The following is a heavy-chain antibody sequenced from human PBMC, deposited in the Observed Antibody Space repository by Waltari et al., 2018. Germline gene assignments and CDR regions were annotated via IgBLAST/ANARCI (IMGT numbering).Heavy chain of an antibody. CDR2: ISAYNGNT. V-gene: IGHV1-18*01. Sequence: QVQLGQSGAAGKKPGASGKVSCKASGYTFTSHGISCVRQAPGQGLEWMGWISAYNGNTNYAQKLQGRVTMTTDTSTSKAYMELRSLRSDDTAVYYCARDLGDLRWGDYWGQGTLVTVSS. D-gene: IGHD3-16*01. CDR1: GYTFTSHG. J-gene: IGHJ4*02. CDR3: ARDLGDLRWGDY.